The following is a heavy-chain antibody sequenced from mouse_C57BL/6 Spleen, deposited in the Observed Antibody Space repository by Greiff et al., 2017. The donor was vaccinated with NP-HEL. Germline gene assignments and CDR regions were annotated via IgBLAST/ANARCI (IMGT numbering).Heavy chain of an antibody. D-gene: IGHD3-3*01. CDR1: GYTFTDYY. CDR3: ARRTQLGMDY. Sequence: VQLQQSGPELVKPGASVKISCKASGYTFTDYYMNWVKQSHGKSLEWIGDINPNNGGTSYNQKFKGKATLTVDKSSSTAYMELRSLTSEDSAVYYCARRTQLGMDYWGQGTSVTVSS. J-gene: IGHJ4*01. V-gene: IGHV1-26*01. CDR2: INPNNGGT.